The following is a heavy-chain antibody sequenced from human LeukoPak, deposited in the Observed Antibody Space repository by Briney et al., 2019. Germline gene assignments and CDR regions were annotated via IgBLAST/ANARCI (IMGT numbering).Heavy chain of an antibody. D-gene: IGHD3-3*01. J-gene: IGHJ4*02. CDR2: IKQDGSEK. CDR3: ARDPWRVDGGY. CDR1: GFPFSSYW. Sequence: PGGSLRLSCAASGFPFSSYWMSWVRPAPGKGLEWVANIKQDGSEKYYVDSVKGRFTISRDNAKNSLYLQMNSLRAEDTAVYYCARDPWRVDGGYWGQGTLVTVSS. V-gene: IGHV3-7*01.